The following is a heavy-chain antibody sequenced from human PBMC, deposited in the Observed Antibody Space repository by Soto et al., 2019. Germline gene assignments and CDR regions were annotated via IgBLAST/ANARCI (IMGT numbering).Heavy chain of an antibody. CDR2: IYSGGST. J-gene: IGHJ6*02. D-gene: IGHD3-22*01. V-gene: IGHV3-66*01. Sequence: EVQLVESGGGLVQPGGSLRLSCAASGFTVSSNYMSWVRQAPGKGLEWVSVIYSGGSTYYADSVKGRFTISRDNSKNTLYLQMNSLRAEDTAVYYCARDSDSSGYYFYYGMDVWGQGTTFTVSS. CDR3: ARDSDSSGYYFYYGMDV. CDR1: GFTVSSNY.